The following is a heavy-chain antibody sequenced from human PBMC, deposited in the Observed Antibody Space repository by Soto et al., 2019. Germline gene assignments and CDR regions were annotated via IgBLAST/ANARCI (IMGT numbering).Heavy chain of an antibody. CDR3: ARLRFVKKWLLQGPHQFYYYGMDV. D-gene: IGHD3-22*01. Sequence: SETLSLTCIVSGDSISSGNYYWSWVRQLPGKGLEWIAYISNSGSAYYNPSLKSRVTISVDTSKNQFSLKLSSVTAADTAVYYCARLRFVKKWLLQGPHQFYYYGMDVWGQGATVTVSS. J-gene: IGHJ6*02. CDR1: GDSISSGNYY. V-gene: IGHV4-30-4*08. CDR2: ISNSGSA.